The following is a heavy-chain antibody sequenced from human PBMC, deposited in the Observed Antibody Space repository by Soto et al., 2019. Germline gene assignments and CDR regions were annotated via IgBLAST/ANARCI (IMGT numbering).Heavy chain of an antibody. CDR1: GYSFKSYD. J-gene: IGHJ4*02. CDR2: INPNTGNT. V-gene: IGHV1-8*01. D-gene: IGHD2-8*02. CDR3: ARGVEDTGGGY. Sequence: QVQLVQSGAEVRKPGASVKVSCRASGYSFKSYDINWVRQVAGHGLEWLGWINPNTGNTGYAQNFQGRVTMTRSTSISTVYLELSSLRSEDTAVYYCARGVEDTGGGYWGQGTLVTVSS.